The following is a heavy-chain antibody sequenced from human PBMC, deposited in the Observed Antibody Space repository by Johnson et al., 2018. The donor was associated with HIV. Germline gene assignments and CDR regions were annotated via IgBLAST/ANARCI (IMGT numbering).Heavy chain of an antibody. Sequence: QMQLVESGGGLVKPGGSLRLSCAASGLTFSDYDMSWIRQAPGKGLEWVSYISSSGSTIYYADSVEGRFTISRDNAKNSLYLQMNSLRAEDTAVYYCAREYYDSSGYYYGGVSAFDIWGQGTMVTVSS. J-gene: IGHJ3*02. V-gene: IGHV3-11*04. CDR1: GLTFSDYD. CDR3: AREYYDSSGYYYGGVSAFDI. D-gene: IGHD3-22*01. CDR2: ISSSGSTI.